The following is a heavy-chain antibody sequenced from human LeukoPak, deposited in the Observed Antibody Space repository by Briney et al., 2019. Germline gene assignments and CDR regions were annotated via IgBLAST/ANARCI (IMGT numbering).Heavy chain of an antibody. CDR1: GYTFTTYW. V-gene: IGHV5-51*01. D-gene: IGHD6-13*01. Sequence: GESLQISCRGSGYTFTTYWIGWVRQVPGKGLEWMGIIYPGDSDPRYSPSFQGQVTISADRSLSTAYLQWSSLEASDTAMYYCARHGVGSSWFGFDYWGQGTLVTVSS. CDR3: ARHGVGSSWFGFDY. J-gene: IGHJ4*02. CDR2: IYPGDSDP.